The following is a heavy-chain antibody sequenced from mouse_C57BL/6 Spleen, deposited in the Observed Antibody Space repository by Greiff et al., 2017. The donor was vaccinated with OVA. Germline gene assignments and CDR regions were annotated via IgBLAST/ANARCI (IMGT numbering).Heavy chain of an antibody. D-gene: IGHD1-1*01. J-gene: IGHJ1*03. Sequence: QVQLKASGAELARPGASVKLSCKASGYTFTSYGISWVKQRTGQGLEWIGEIYPRSGNTYYNEKFKGKATLTADKSSSTAYMELRSLTSEDSAVYFCARYPPYYGSSGGYFDVWGTGTTVTVSS. CDR1: GYTFTSYG. CDR2: IYPRSGNT. CDR3: ARYPPYYGSSGGYFDV. V-gene: IGHV1-81*01.